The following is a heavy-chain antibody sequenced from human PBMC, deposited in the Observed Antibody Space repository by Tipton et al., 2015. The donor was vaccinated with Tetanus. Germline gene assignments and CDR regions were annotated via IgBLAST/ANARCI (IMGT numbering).Heavy chain of an antibody. CDR1: GYTFTSYG. D-gene: IGHD2-15*01. J-gene: IGHJ6*02. Sequence: QSGPEVKKPGASAKVSCKASGYTFTSYGISWVRQAPGQGLEWMGWISAYNGNTNYAQKLQGRVTMTTDTSTSTAYMELRSLRSDDTAVYYCARTLRSYYYYYGMDVWGQGTTVTVSS. CDR2: ISAYNGNT. CDR3: ARTLRSYYYYYGMDV. V-gene: IGHV1-18*01.